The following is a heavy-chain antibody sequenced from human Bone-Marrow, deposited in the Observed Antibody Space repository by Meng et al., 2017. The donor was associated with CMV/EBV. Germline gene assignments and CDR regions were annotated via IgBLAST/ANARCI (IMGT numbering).Heavy chain of an antibody. V-gene: IGHV4-38-2*01. CDR2: INDGGST. Sequence: SETLSLTCPVSGHSISSDYFWGWVRQPPGKGLEWSGINDGGSTYYNPSLKSRIVISVDTSGTQFSLTLSSVTAADTAVYYCARHILGVPARGYGVDVWVQGTTVTVSS. CDR3: ARHILGVPARGYGVDV. J-gene: IGHJ6*02. D-gene: IGHD2-2*01. CDR1: GHSISSDYF.